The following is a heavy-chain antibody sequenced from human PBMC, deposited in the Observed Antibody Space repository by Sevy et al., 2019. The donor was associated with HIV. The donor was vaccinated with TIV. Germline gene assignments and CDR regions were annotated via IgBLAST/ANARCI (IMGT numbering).Heavy chain of an antibody. D-gene: IGHD2-8*01. Sequence: GGSLRLSCAASGFTFSKYSMSGVPQPPGHGLGWVSTLSFGCGEINYADSVKGRFTISRDNSKSSVYLQMNNLRPEDTAVYYCAREGCTKPHDYWGQGTLVTVSS. CDR1: GFTFSKYS. V-gene: IGHV3-23*01. CDR3: AREGCTKPHDY. CDR2: LSFGCGEI. J-gene: IGHJ4*02.